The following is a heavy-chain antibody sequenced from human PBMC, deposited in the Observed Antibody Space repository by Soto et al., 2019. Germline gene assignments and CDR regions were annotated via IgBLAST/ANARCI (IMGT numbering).Heavy chain of an antibody. V-gene: IGHV1-69*08. Sequence: QVQLVQSGAEVKKPGSSVKVSCKASGGTFSSYTISWVRQAPGQGLEWMGRIIPILGIANYAQKFQGRVTITADKSTSXXYXEXXSLRSEDTAVYYCARDRDGYNSWAGTSENYDGMDVWGQGTTVTVSS. J-gene: IGHJ6*02. CDR2: IIPILGIA. CDR1: GGTFSSYT. CDR3: ARDRDGYNSWAGTSENYDGMDV. D-gene: IGHD5-12*01.